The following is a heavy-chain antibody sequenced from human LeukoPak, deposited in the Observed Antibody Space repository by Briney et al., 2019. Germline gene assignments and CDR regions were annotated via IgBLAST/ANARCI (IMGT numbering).Heavy chain of an antibody. V-gene: IGHV4-59*01. CDR3: ARVLGDEQWLVPDY. CDR1: GGSISSYY. D-gene: IGHD6-19*01. Sequence: SETLSLTCTVSGGSISSYYWSWIRQPPGKGLEGRGYIYYSGSTNYNPSLKSRVTISVDTSKNQFSLKLRSVTAADTAVYYCARVLGDEQWLVPDYWGQGTLVTVSS. J-gene: IGHJ4*02. CDR2: IYYSGST.